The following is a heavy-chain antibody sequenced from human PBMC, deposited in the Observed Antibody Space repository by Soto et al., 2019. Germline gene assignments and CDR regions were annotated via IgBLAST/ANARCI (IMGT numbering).Heavy chain of an antibody. CDR3: VRVAERGYFDY. CDR1: GFIISDRY. Sequence: GGSLRLSCAASGFIISDRYMDWVRQAPGKGLEWVGRTRDKSEAYTTEYAASVKGRFTISRDDSKNSLYLQMNSLKTEDTAVYFCVRVAERGYFDYWGQGALVTVSS. V-gene: IGHV3-72*01. CDR2: TRDKSEAYTT. D-gene: IGHD1-1*01. J-gene: IGHJ4*02.